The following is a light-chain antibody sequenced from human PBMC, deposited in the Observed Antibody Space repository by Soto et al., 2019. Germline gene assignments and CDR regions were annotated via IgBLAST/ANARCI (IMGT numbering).Light chain of an antibody. V-gene: IGKV3-20*01. Sequence: EIVLTQSPGTLSLSPGERATLSCRASQSVSSSYLAWYQQKPGQAPRLLIYGASSRATGIPDRFSGRGSGTDFPLTISRQEPEDFAVYYCQQYGSSPETFGQGTKVEIK. J-gene: IGKJ1*01. CDR3: QQYGSSPET. CDR1: QSVSSSY. CDR2: GAS.